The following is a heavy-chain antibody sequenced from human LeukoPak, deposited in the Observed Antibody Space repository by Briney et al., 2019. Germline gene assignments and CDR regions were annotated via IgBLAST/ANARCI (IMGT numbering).Heavy chain of an antibody. D-gene: IGHD4-17*01. V-gene: IGHV3-11*01. CDR1: GFTFSDYY. CDR2: ISSSGSTI. CDR3: ATRNMTTVSP. Sequence: GGSLRLSCAASGFTFSDYYMSWIRQAPGKGLEWVSYISSSGSTIYYAGSVKGQFTISRDNAKNSLYLQMNSLRAEDTAVYYCATRNMTTVSPRGQGTLVTVSS. J-gene: IGHJ5*02.